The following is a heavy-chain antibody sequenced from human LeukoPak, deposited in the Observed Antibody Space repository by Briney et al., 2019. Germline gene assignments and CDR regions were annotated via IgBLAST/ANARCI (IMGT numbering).Heavy chain of an antibody. V-gene: IGHV3-23*01. CDR3: AKTNGYYDL. Sequence: GGSLRLSCAASGFTFSSYGMSWVRKAPGKGLEWVSSIGGSGANTYYADSVKGRFTISRDNFKSTMYLQMNSLRAEDTAVYHCAKTNGYYDLWGQGTLVTVSS. J-gene: IGHJ4*02. CDR1: GFTFSSYG. CDR2: IGGSGANT. D-gene: IGHD3-22*01.